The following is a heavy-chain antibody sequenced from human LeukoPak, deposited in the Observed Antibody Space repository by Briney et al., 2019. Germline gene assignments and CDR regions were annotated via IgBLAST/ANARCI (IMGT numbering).Heavy chain of an antibody. J-gene: IGHJ5*02. D-gene: IGHD5-12*01. CDR1: GFNVGSNY. CDR3: ARGMVATGS. V-gene: IGHV3-66*02. Sequence: PGGSLRLSCAASGFNVGSNYMSWVRQAPGKGLEWVSIIYSGGNTYYADSVKGRITIPRDNSENTVDLQMNSLRVEDTAVYYCARGMVATGSWGQGTLVTVS. CDR2: IYSGGNT.